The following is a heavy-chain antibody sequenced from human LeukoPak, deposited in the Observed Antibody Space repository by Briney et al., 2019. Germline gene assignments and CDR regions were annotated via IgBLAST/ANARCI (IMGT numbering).Heavy chain of an antibody. CDR1: GGSISSYY. V-gene: IGHV4-4*07. Sequence: SETLSLTCTGSGGSISSYYWSWIRQPAGKGLEWIGRIYTSGSTNYNPSLKSRVTMSVDTSKNQFSLKLSSVTAADTAVYYCARDTTIFGVVGRWFDPWGQGTLVTVSS. CDR2: IYTSGST. D-gene: IGHD3-3*01. J-gene: IGHJ5*02. CDR3: ARDTTIFGVVGRWFDP.